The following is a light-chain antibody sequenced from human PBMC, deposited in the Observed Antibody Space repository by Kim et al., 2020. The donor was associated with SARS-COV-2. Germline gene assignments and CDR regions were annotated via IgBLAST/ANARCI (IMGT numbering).Light chain of an antibody. J-gene: IGKJ2*01. CDR3: QQYGGSLT. V-gene: IGKV3-20*01. CDR2: GAS. CDR1: QSVTTTY. Sequence: EVAVTQSPGRLSLSPGETAILSCRTSQSVTTTYLAWYQQKPGQAPRLLIYGASNRAAGIPDRFTGSGSGTDFTLTITRVEPEDFAMYYCQQYGGSLTFGQGTKLEI.